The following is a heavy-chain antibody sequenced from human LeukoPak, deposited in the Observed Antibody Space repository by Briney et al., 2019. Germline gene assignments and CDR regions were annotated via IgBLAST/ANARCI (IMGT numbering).Heavy chain of an antibody. CDR1: GGSISSYY. Sequence: SETLSLTCTVSGGSISSYYWSWIRQPPGKGLEWIGYIYYSGSTNYNPSLKSRVTISVDTSKNQFSLKLSSVTAADTAVYYCARFYQWELLSYFDYWGQGTLVTVPS. CDR3: ARFYQWELLSYFDY. J-gene: IGHJ4*02. V-gene: IGHV4-59*08. CDR2: IYYSGST. D-gene: IGHD1-26*01.